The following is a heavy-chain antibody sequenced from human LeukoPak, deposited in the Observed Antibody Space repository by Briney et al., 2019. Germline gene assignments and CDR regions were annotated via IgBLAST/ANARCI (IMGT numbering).Heavy chain of an antibody. D-gene: IGHD6-13*01. J-gene: IGHJ5*02. Sequence: GGSLRLSCEASGFTFSTYGINWVRQAPGKGLEWVSYIDGGGGSTNYADSVKGRFTISRDNSKNTLYLQMNSLRAEDTAIYYCAKENWYLYNNNWYKTWFDPWGQGTLVTVSS. CDR1: GFTFSTYG. V-gene: IGHV3-23*01. CDR3: AKENWYLYNNNWYKTWFDP. CDR2: IDGGGGST.